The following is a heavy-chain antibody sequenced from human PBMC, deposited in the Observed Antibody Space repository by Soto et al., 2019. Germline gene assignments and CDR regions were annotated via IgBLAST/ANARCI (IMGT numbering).Heavy chain of an antibody. CDR1: GFTFSSYG. CDR3: ARSVVVPAALDY. CDR2: IWYDGSNK. V-gene: IGHV3-33*01. J-gene: IGHJ4*02. D-gene: IGHD2-2*01. Sequence: PGGSLRLSCVASGFTFSSYGMHWVRQAPGKGLEWVAVIWYDGSNKYHADSVMGRFTISRDNSKNTLYLQMNSLRAEDTAVYYCARSVVVPAALDYWGQGTLVTVSS.